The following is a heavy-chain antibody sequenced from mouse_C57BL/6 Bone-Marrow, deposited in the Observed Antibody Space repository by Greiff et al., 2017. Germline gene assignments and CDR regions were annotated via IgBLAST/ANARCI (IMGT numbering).Heavy chain of an antibody. CDR2: ISDGGSYT. V-gene: IGHV5-4*03. J-gene: IGHJ4*01. Sequence: EVQLVESGGGLVKPGGSLKLSCAASGFTFSSYAMSWVRQTPEKRLEWVATISDGGSYTYYPDNVKGRFTISRDNAKNNLYLQMSQLKSEDTVMYYCARRSSFPYYYAMDYWGQGTSVTVSS. D-gene: IGHD1-1*01. CDR3: ARRSSFPYYYAMDY. CDR1: GFTFSSYA.